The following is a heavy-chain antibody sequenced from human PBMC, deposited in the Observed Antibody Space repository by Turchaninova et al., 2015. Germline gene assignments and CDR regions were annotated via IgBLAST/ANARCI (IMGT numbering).Heavy chain of an antibody. CDR3: AKAWEYTMTLGGDY. Sequence: QVQLQESGPGLVKPSETLSLTCTVPGGSISSYYWNWIRQSPGKGMEWIGSIYYTGSTNFNPSLKSRVTISIDTSKSQFSLYLQMNSLRAEDTAVYYCAKAWEYTMTLGGDYWGQGTLVTVSS. CDR1: GGSISSYY. V-gene: IGHV4-59*12. CDR2: IYYTGST. J-gene: IGHJ4*02. D-gene: IGHD3-22*01.